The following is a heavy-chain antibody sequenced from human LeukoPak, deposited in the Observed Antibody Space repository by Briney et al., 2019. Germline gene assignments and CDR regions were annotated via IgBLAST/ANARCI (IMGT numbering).Heavy chain of an antibody. CDR1: GFTFSDYY. CDR2: ISSSGSTI. D-gene: IGHD6-13*01. V-gene: IGHV3-11*04. Sequence: GGSLTLSCAASGFTFSDYYMSWIRQAPGKGLEWVSYISSSGSTIYYADSVKGRFTISRDNAKNSLYLQMNSLRAEDTAVYYCARGPPWGSSSWSLYFDYWGQGTLVTVSS. J-gene: IGHJ4*02. CDR3: ARGPPWGSSSWSLYFDY.